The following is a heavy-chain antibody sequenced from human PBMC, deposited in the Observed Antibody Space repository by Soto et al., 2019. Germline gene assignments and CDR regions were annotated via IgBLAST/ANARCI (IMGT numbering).Heavy chain of an antibody. CDR3: ARLGGYYQAFDS. J-gene: IGHJ4*02. D-gene: IGHD3-22*01. CDR1: GDRISRDKW. CDR2: IHPSGRT. Sequence: SETLSLTCAVSGDRISRDKWLTWVRQPPGKGLEWIGEIHPSGRTNYHPSLKSRVTISVDTSKNQFSLKLSSVTAADTAVYYCARLGGYYQAFDSWGQGTLVTVPQ. V-gene: IGHV4-4*02.